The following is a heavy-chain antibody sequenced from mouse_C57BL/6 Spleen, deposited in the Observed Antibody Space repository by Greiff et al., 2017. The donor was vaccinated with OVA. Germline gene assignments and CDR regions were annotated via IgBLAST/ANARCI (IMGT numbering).Heavy chain of an antibody. CDR3: TRLVGREYFDV. D-gene: IGHD1-1*02. Sequence: QVQLQQSGAELVRPGASVTLSCKASGYTFTDYEMHWVKQTPVHGLEWIGAIDPETGGTAYNQKFKGKAILTADKSSSTAYMELRSLTSEDSAVYYCTRLVGREYFDVWGTGTTVTVSS. CDR2: IDPETGGT. J-gene: IGHJ1*03. CDR1: GYTFTDYE. V-gene: IGHV1-15*01.